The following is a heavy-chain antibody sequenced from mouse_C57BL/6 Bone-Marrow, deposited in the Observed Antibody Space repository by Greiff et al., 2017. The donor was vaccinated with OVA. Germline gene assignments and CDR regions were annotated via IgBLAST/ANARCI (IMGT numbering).Heavy chain of an antibody. CDR1: GFTFSSYG. Sequence: EVKLMESGGDLVKPGGSLKLSCAASGFTFSSYGMSWVRQTPDKRLEWVATISSGGSYTYYPDSVKGRFTISRDNAKNTLYLQMSSLKSEDTAMYYCARRWLGFAYWGQGTLVTVSA. CDR2: ISSGGSYT. J-gene: IGHJ3*01. V-gene: IGHV5-6*02. CDR3: ARRWLGFAY. D-gene: IGHD2-2*01.